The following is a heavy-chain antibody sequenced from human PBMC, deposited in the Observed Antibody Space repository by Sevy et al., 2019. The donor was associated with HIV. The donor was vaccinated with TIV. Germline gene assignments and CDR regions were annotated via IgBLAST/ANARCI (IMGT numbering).Heavy chain of an antibody. CDR1: GGSVSSSSYY. CDR3: ARGGGLTDYGMDV. J-gene: IGHJ6*02. V-gene: IGHV4-61*01. CDR2: IYDSGSS. Sequence: SETLSLTCSVSGGSVSSSSYYWNWIRQPPGKGLEWIGYIYDSGSSKYNPSLKSRGIISVDTSKNQFSLKLNSVTAAYTAVYYCARGGGLTDYGMDVWGQGTTVTVSS.